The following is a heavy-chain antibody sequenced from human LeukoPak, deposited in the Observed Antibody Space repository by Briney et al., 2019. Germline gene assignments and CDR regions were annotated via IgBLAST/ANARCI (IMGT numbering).Heavy chain of an antibody. CDR3: AKESPVFDY. V-gene: IGHV3-23*01. Sequence: GGSLILSCASPVFTFTSYPMSWVHQAPGKGLASVSAISGSGGSTNYADSVKGRFTISRDNSKNTLYLQMSRLRAEDTAVYYCAKESPVFDYWGQGTLVTVSS. CDR1: VFTFTSYP. J-gene: IGHJ4*02. CDR2: ISGSGGST.